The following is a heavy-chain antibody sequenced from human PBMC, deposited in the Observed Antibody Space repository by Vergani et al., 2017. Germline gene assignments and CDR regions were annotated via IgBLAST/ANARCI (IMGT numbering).Heavy chain of an antibody. CDR2: IYYSGST. D-gene: IGHD3-10*01. V-gene: IGHV4-59*01. CDR1: GGSISSYY. Sequence: QVQLQESGPGLVKPSETLSLTCTVSGGSISSYYWSWIRQPPGKGLEWIGYIYYSGSTNYNPSLKSRVTISVDTSKNQFSLTLTSVTAADTAVYYCARSRIYYGAGSPDYWGQGTLVTVSS. CDR3: ARSRIYYGAGSPDY. J-gene: IGHJ4*02.